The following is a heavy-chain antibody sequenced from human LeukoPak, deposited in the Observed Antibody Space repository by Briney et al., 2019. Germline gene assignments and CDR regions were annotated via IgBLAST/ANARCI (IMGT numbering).Heavy chain of an antibody. V-gene: IGHV3-7*01. CDR2: IKHDGSEK. Sequence: PGGSLRLSCAASGFSFSSFWMSWVRQAPGKGLEWVANIKHDGSEKYYVDSVKGRFTISRDNSKNTLYLQMNSLRVEDTAVYYCARGVWPSHAFDIWGQGTMVTVSS. D-gene: IGHD3-16*01. J-gene: IGHJ3*02. CDR3: ARGVWPSHAFDI. CDR1: GFSFSSFW.